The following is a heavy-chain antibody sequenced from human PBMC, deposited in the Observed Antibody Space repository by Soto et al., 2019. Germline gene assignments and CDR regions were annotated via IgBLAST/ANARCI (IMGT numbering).Heavy chain of an antibody. Sequence: GGSLRLSCAASGFTFSSYAMSWVRQAPGKGLEWVSAISGSGGSTYYADSVKGRFTISRDNSKNTLYLQMNSLRAEDTAVYYYAKDRDIVVVVDATPDFDYWGQGTLVTVSS. V-gene: IGHV3-23*01. CDR3: AKDRDIVVVVDATPDFDY. D-gene: IGHD2-15*01. CDR2: ISGSGGST. J-gene: IGHJ4*02. CDR1: GFTFSSYA.